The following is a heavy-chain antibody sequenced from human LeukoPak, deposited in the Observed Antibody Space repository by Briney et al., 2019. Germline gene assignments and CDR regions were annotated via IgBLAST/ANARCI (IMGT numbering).Heavy chain of an antibody. J-gene: IGHJ3*02. CDR3: ARDIAGVTHFDI. V-gene: IGHV1-24*01. Sequence: GASVKVSCKVSGYTLTELSMHWVRQAPGKGLEWMGGFDPEDGETIYAQKFQGRVTMTRDTSISTAYMELSRLRSDDTAVYYCARDIAGVTHFDIWGQGTMVTVSS. CDR2: FDPEDGET. CDR1: GYTLTELS. D-gene: IGHD2-21*02.